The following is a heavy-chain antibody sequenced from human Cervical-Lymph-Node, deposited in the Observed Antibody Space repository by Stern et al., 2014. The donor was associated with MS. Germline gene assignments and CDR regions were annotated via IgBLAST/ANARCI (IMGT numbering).Heavy chain of an antibody. Sequence: VQLVQSGGGLVQPGGSLRLSCAASGFTFSSYWMHWVRQAPGKGLEWVSLINSDGSSTIYADSVKGRFTISRDNAKNTLYLQMNTLRAEDTAVYYCARRSTSRKIEYDYWGQGALVTVSS. J-gene: IGHJ4*02. CDR2: INSDGSST. CDR1: GFTFSSYW. V-gene: IGHV3-74*02. CDR3: ARRSTSRKIEYDY. D-gene: IGHD2-2*01.